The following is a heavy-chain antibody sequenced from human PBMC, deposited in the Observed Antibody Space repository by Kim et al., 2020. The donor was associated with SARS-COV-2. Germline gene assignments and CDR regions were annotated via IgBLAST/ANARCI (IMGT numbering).Heavy chain of an antibody. CDR1: GGSISSYY. V-gene: IGHV4-59*08. Sequence: SETLSLTCTVSGGSISSYYWSWIRQPPGKGLEWIGYIYYSGSTNYNPSLKSRVTISVDTSKNQFSLKLSSVTAADTAVYYCARHGDYYYDSSGYYQYWGQGTLVTVSS. D-gene: IGHD3-22*01. CDR2: IYYSGST. J-gene: IGHJ4*02. CDR3: ARHGDYYYDSSGYYQY.